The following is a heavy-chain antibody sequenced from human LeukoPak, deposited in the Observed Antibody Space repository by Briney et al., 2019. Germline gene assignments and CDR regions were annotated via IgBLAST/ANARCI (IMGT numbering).Heavy chain of an antibody. CDR3: ARVRAGKRFGYYFDY. J-gene: IGHJ4*02. D-gene: IGHD3-10*01. CDR1: GYTFTGYY. Sequence: GASVKVSCKASGYTFTGYYMHWVRQAPGQGLEWMGWINPNSGGTNYAQKFQGRVTMTRDTSISTAYMELSRLRSDDTAVYYCARVRAGKRFGYYFDYWGQGTLVTVSS. V-gene: IGHV1-2*02. CDR2: INPNSGGT.